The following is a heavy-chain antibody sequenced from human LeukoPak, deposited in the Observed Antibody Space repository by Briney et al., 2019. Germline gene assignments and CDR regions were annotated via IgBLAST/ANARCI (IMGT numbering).Heavy chain of an antibody. CDR3: ARGSIVGATFDYFDY. CDR2: IRYDGSNK. Sequence: GGSLRLSCAASGFTFSSYGMHWVRQAPGKGLEWVAFIRYDGSNKYYADSVKGRFTISRDNSKNTLYLQMNSLRADDTAVYYCARGSIVGATFDYFDYWGQGTLVTVSS. D-gene: IGHD1-26*01. J-gene: IGHJ4*02. CDR1: GFTFSSYG. V-gene: IGHV3-30*02.